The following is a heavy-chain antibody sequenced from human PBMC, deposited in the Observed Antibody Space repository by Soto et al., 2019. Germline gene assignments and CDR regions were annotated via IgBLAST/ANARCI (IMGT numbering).Heavy chain of an antibody. D-gene: IGHD1-26*01. V-gene: IGHV3-23*01. CDR2: IRGSGAES. Sequence: EVQLLQSGGDLVQPGGSLRVSCVASGFSFSNFAMSWVRQAPGKGLELVSGIRGSGAESHYADSVRGRFTISRDNSKNTVYLELHSLNVGDTAVYYCARSEGADGVVWFDTWGQGTLVTVSS. CDR1: GFSFSNFA. CDR3: ARSEGADGVVWFDT. J-gene: IGHJ5*02.